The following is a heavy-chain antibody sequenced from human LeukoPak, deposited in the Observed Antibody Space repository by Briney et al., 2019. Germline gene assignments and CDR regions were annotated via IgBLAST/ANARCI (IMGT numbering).Heavy chain of an antibody. D-gene: IGHD6-13*01. V-gene: IGHV4-34*01. CDR1: GGSFSGYY. J-gene: IGHJ4*02. Sequence: SETLSLTCAVYGGSFSGYYWSWIRQPPGKGLEWIGEINHSGGTNYNPSLKSRVTISVDTSKNQFSLKLSSVTAADTAVYYCTSHLLDSSNWSFHGNWGQGTLVTVSS. CDR2: INHSGGT. CDR3: TSHLLDSSNWSFHGN.